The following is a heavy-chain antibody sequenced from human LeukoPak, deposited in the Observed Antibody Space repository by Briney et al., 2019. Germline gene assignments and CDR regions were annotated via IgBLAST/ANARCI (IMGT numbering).Heavy chain of an antibody. Sequence: SETLCLRTQIDDGCMRRYYRSWIRQPPGKGLEWIGYSYYSGSTNYNPSLKSRVTISVDTSKNQFSLKLSSVTAADTAVYYCARHPVISLGYYYYYGMDVWGQGTTVTVSS. CDR2: SYYSGST. J-gene: IGHJ6*02. CDR3: ARHPVISLGYYYYYGMDV. D-gene: IGHD3-22*01. V-gene: IGHV4-59*08. CDR1: DGCMRRYY.